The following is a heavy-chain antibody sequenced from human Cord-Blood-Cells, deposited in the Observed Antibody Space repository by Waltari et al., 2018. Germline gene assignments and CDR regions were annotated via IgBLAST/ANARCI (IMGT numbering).Heavy chain of an antibody. V-gene: IGHV7-4-1*02. CDR2: INTNTGKP. J-gene: IGHJ4*02. CDR1: GYTFTSYA. D-gene: IGHD3-9*01. CDR3: AGLGYDILTGYYDY. Sequence: QVQLVQSGSELKKPGASVTVSCKASGYTFTSYAMNWLRPAPGQGPEWVGWINTNTGKPTYAQGFTGRFVLLLDTSVRTAYLEGSRLKAEDASVYFWAGLGYDILTGYYDYWGQGTLVTVSS.